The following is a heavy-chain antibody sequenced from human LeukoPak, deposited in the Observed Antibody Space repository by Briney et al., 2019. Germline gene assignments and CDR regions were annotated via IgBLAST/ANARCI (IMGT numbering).Heavy chain of an antibody. CDR2: ISSSNSYI. D-gene: IGHD6-13*01. CDR1: GFTFSSYS. Sequence: GGSLRLSCAASGFTFSSYSMNWVRQAPGKGLEWVSSISSSNSYIYYADSVKGRFTISRDNAKNSLYLQMNSLRAEDTAVYYCARAWDSSRWYLDYWGQGTLVTVSS. J-gene: IGHJ4*02. V-gene: IGHV3-21*01. CDR3: ARAWDSSRWYLDY.